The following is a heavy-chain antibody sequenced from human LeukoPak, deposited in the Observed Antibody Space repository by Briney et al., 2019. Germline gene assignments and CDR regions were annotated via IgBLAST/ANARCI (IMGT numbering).Heavy chain of an antibody. J-gene: IGHJ4*02. CDR3: ARETYSNILTGTDY. CDR2: ISTYDDNI. CDR1: GYTFTTYG. D-gene: IGHD3-9*01. Sequence: ASVKVSCKASGYTFTTYGLSWVRQAPGQGLEWLGWISTYDDNIKYAQSLQGRLTLTIDTSASTAYMELRSLTSDDTAVYYCARETYSNILTGTDYWGPGTLVTVSS. V-gene: IGHV1-18*01.